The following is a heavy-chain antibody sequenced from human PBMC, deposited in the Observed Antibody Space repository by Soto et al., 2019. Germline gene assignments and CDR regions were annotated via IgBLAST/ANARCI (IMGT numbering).Heavy chain of an antibody. J-gene: IGHJ6*02. D-gene: IGHD6-19*01. V-gene: IGHV3-30-3*01. Sequence: GGSLRLSCAASGFTFSSYAMHWFRQAPGKGLEWVAVISYDGSNKYYADSVKGRFTISRDNSKNTLYLQMNSLRAEDTAVYYCARVGDSSGLDGRGGYYYYGMYGWGQGTTVTVSS. CDR2: ISYDGSNK. CDR3: ARVGDSSGLDGRGGYYYYGMYG. CDR1: GFTFSSYA.